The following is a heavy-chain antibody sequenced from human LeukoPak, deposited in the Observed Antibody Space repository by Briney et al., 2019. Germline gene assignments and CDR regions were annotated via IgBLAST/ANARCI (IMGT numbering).Heavy chain of an antibody. D-gene: IGHD5-12*01. Sequence: PGGSLRLSCAVSGFTFSSYWMSWVRQAPGKGLEWVANTKQDGSEKNYVDSVKGRFTISRDNAKNSLDLQMNSLRGEDTAVYYCARAGGYASSWAYWGQGTLVTVSS. CDR2: TKQDGSEK. CDR1: GFTFSSYW. J-gene: IGHJ4*02. CDR3: ARAGGYASSWAY. V-gene: IGHV3-7*01.